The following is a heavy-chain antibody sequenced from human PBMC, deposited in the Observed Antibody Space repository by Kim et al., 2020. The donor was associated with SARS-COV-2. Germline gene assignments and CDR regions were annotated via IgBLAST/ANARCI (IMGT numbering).Heavy chain of an antibody. V-gene: IGHV3-30*18. J-gene: IGHJ4*02. Sequence: GGSLRLSCVASGITFSSYGMHWVRQAPGKGLEWVAVISYDGSDKHYADSVKGRFTISRDNSKNTLYLQMNSLRAEDTAVYYCAKGRYSGSNQVPEFDYWGQGTLVTVSS. CDR3: AKGRYSGSNQVPEFDY. CDR1: GITFSSYG. D-gene: IGHD1-26*01. CDR2: ISYDGSDK.